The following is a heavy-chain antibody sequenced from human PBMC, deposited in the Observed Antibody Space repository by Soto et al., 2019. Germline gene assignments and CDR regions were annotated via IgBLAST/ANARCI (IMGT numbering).Heavy chain of an antibody. CDR2: ISYDGSNK. CDR3: ARDHDYDFWSGYYPYGMDV. Sequence: GGSLRLSCAASGFTFSCYAMHWVRQAPGKGLEWVAVISYDGSNKYYADSVKGRFTISRDNSKNTLYLQMNSLRAEDTAVYYCARDHDYDFWSGYYPYGMDVWGQGTTVTVSS. V-gene: IGHV3-30-3*01. CDR1: GFTFSCYA. D-gene: IGHD3-3*01. J-gene: IGHJ6*02.